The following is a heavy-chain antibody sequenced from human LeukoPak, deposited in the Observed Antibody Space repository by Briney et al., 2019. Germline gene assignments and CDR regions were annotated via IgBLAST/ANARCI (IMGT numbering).Heavy chain of an antibody. CDR2: ISAYNGNT. J-gene: IGHJ6*02. CDR1: GYTFTSYG. CDR3: ACSSTNYYYYGMDV. Sequence: ASVKVSCKASGYTFTSYGISWVRQAPGQGLEWMGWISAYNGNTNYAQKLQGRVTMTTDTSTSTAYMELRSLRSDDTAVYYCACSSTNYYYYGMDVWGQGTTVTVSS. D-gene: IGHD2-2*01. V-gene: IGHV1-18*01.